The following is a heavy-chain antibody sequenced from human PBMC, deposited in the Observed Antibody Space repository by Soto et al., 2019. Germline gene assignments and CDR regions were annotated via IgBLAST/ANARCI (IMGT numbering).Heavy chain of an antibody. CDR2: VSANSGDA. CDR1: GYTFTTYD. Sequence: QVQLVQSGAEVKKPGASVKVSCKASGYTFTTYDINWVRQAPGQGPEWMGRVSANSGDAGYAQKFQGRVTMTRDTCRSTAYMELRSLRSEDAAVYFGASGSGYSKWGQGTLVTVSS. D-gene: IGHD3-9*01. V-gene: IGHV1-8*01. CDR3: ASGSGYSK. J-gene: IGHJ4*02.